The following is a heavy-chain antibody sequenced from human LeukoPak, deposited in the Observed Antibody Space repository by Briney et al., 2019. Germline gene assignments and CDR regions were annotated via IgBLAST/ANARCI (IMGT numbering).Heavy chain of an antibody. CDR3: ARDFCSGGSCYRWFDP. Sequence: GASVKVSCKASGGTFSSYAISWVRQAPGQGLKWMGRIIPILGIANYAQKFQGRVTITADKSTSTACMELSSLRSEDTAVYYCARDFCSGGSCYRWFDPWGQGTLVTVSS. J-gene: IGHJ5*02. CDR2: IIPILGIA. D-gene: IGHD2-15*01. V-gene: IGHV1-69*04. CDR1: GGTFSSYA.